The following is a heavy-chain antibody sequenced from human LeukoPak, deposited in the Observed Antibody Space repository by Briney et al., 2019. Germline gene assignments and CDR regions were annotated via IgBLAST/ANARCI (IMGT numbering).Heavy chain of an antibody. CDR1: GGSISSYY. J-gene: IGHJ3*02. D-gene: IGHD3-10*01. V-gene: IGHV4-59*01. CDR2: IYYSGST. CDR3: ARSNVLLWFGKLLPRCAFDI. Sequence: SETLSLTCTVPGGSISSYYWSWIRQPPGKGLEWIGYIYYSGSTNYNPSLKSRVTISVDTSKNQFSLKLSSVTAADTAVYYCARSNVLLWFGKLLPRCAFDIWGQGTMVTVSS.